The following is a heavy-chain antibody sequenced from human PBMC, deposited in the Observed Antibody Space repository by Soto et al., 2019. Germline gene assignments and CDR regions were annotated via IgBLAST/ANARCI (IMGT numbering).Heavy chain of an antibody. D-gene: IGHD1-26*01. Sequence: EVQVVESGGGLVQPGGSLRLSCSFTVSMYSMSWVRQAPGKGLEWVASISSGGSYIKYADSVKGRFTISRDNAKNSVSLQMNSLRVDDTAVYFCTRDQGGSYDSWFDPWGQGTLVTVSS. J-gene: IGHJ5*02. V-gene: IGHV3-21*01. CDR3: TRDQGGSYDSWFDP. CDR2: ISSGGSYI. CDR1: FTVSMYS.